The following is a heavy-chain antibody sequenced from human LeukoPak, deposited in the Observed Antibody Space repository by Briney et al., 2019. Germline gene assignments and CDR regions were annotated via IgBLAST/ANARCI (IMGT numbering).Heavy chain of an antibody. CDR1: GFTFSSYS. CDR2: ISSGSGNI. J-gene: IGHJ4*02. CDR3: ARDRNDY. Sequence: GGSLRLSCAAPGFTFSSYSMNWVRQAPGKGLEWVSYISSGSGNIYYADSVKGRFTISRDNAKNSLYLQMNSLRAEDTALYYCARDRNDYWGQGTLVTVSS. D-gene: IGHD1-14*01. V-gene: IGHV3-48*01.